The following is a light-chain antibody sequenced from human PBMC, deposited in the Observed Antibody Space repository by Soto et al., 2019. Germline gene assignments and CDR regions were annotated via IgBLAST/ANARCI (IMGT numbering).Light chain of an antibody. CDR1: QSVADNY. V-gene: IGKV3-20*01. CDR3: QQYGHSPRT. CDR2: AAS. Sequence: EIVLTQSPGTLSLSPGDRATLSCKASQSVADNYLAWYQQKPGQATRLLIYAASRRAIGIPDTFSGSGSGTDFTLTITRLEPEDFALYYCQQYGHSPRTFGQGTKVEIK. J-gene: IGKJ1*01.